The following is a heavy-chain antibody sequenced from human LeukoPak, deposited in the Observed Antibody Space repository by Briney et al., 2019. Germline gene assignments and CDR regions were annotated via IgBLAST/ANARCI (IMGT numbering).Heavy chain of an antibody. CDR3: AKDYYGKRGSSFFGYYMDV. CDR2: ISWDGGST. Sequence: GGSLRLSCAASGLTFSSYAMHWVRQAPGKGLEWVSLISWDGGSTYYADSVKGRFTISRDNSKNSLYLQMNSLRAEDTALYYCAKDYYGKRGSSFFGYYMDVWGKGTAVTISS. J-gene: IGHJ6*03. D-gene: IGHD3-3*01. CDR1: GLTFSSYA. V-gene: IGHV3-43D*03.